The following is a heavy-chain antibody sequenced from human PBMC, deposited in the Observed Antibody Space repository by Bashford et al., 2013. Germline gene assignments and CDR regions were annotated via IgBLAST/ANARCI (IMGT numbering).Heavy chain of an antibody. Sequence: SSETLSLTCAVYVGLQWLLLELDPPAPRKGLEWIGEINHSGSTNYNPSLKSRVTISVDTSKNQFSLKLSSVTAADTAVYYCARYSSGGHRGYYYYMDVWGKGTTVTVSS. CDR2: INHSGST. CDR3: ARYSSGGHRGYYYYMDV. CDR1: VGLQWLL. J-gene: IGHJ6*03. V-gene: IGHV4-34*01. D-gene: IGHD6-19*01.